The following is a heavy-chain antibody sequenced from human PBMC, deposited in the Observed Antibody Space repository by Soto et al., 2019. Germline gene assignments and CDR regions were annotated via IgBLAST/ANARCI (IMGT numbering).Heavy chain of an antibody. D-gene: IGHD2-2*01. Sequence: QGQLEESGGGVVQPGRSLRLSCAASGFTLSSYAIHWVRQAPGKGLEWETVISKGGSNLYFADSVKGRFTISRDNSKNWMYLEMNSRRSEGTAVYYGSREIESTSAVWISSSFDYWGQGTLVTVSS. V-gene: IGHV3-30-3*01. CDR1: GFTLSSYA. CDR3: SREIESTSAVWISSSFDY. CDR2: ISKGGSNL. J-gene: IGHJ4*02.